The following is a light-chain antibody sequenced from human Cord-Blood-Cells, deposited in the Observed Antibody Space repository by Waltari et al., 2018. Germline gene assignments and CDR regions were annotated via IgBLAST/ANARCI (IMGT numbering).Light chain of an antibody. CDR3: QQYGSSPPLT. CDR1: QSVSSSY. J-gene: IGKJ4*01. CDR2: GAS. Sequence: EIVLTQSPGTLSLSPGERATLSCRASQSVSSSYLAWYQQKPGQAPRLLIYGASSRATVIPVRFSGSGSGTDFTLTISRLEPEDFAVYYCQQYGSSPPLTFGGGTKVEIK. V-gene: IGKV3-20*01.